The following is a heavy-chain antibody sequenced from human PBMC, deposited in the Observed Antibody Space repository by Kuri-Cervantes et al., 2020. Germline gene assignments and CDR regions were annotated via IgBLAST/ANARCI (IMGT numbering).Heavy chain of an antibody. CDR2: MNPNSGNT. Sequence: ASVKVSCKASGYTFTSYGISWVRQATGQGLEWMGWMNPNSGNTGYAQKFQGRVTMTRNTSISTAYMELSSLRSDDTAVYYCARARITMVRGVHEGWFDPWGQGTLVTVSS. CDR1: GYTFTSYG. CDR3: ARARITMVRGVHEGWFDP. J-gene: IGHJ5*02. V-gene: IGHV1-8*02. D-gene: IGHD3-10*01.